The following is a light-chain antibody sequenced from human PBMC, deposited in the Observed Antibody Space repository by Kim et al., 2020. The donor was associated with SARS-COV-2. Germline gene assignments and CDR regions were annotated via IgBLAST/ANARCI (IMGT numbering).Light chain of an antibody. CDR1: QTISTY. J-gene: IGKJ2*01. V-gene: IGKV1-39*01. CDR3: QQSYTMPYT. CDR2: AAS. Sequence: DIQMTQSPSSLSASVGDRVTIACRASQTISTYLNWYQEKPGKAPKLLIYAASFLQGGVPSRFSGSGSGTDFTLTITSLQPEDFATYYWQQSYTMPYTFGQGTKLEI.